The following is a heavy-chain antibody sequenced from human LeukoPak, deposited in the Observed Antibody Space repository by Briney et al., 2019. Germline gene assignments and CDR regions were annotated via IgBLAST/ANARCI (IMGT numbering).Heavy chain of an antibody. CDR3: ARDLRGLDAFDI. Sequence: GGSLRLSCAASGFTFNSYSMNWVRQAPGKGLEWVSCISSSSSHIYYSDSVKGRFTISRDNAKNSLYLQMNSLTAEDTAVYFCARDLRGLDAFDIWGQGTMVTVSS. CDR2: ISSSSSHI. J-gene: IGHJ3*02. CDR1: GFTFNSYS. V-gene: IGHV3-21*01.